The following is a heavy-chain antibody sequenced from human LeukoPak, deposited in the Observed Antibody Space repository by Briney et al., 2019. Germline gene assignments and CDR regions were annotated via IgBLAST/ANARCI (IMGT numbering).Heavy chain of an antibody. Sequence: PGGSLRLSCAASGFTFSSYGMHWVRQAPGKGLEWVAFIRYDGSNKYYADSVKGRFTISRDNSKNTLYLQMNSLRAEDTAVYYCAKGPISGGYYYGSGSYLVLVYWGQGTLVTVSS. CDR3: AKGPISGGYYYGSGSYLVLVY. D-gene: IGHD3-10*01. CDR1: GFTFSSYG. V-gene: IGHV3-30*02. J-gene: IGHJ4*02. CDR2: IRYDGSNK.